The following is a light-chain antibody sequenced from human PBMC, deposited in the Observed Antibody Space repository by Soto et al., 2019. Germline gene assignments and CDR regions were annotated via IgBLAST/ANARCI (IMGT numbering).Light chain of an antibody. Sequence: EIELAQSPATLSVSQGDRATLSCRASQSVFFNVAWYQQKPGQSPRLLIYGASIRATGIPARFSGSGSGTEFTLSITSLQSEDFSVYYCQLYQIWLFAFGQGTNLEIK. CDR2: GAS. CDR3: QLYQIWLFA. CDR1: QSVFFN. J-gene: IGKJ2*01. V-gene: IGKV3-15*01.